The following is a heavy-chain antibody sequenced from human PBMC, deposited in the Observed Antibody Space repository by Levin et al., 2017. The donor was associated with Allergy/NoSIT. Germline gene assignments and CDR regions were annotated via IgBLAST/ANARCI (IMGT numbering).Heavy chain of an antibody. CDR2: ISGSGSST. CDR1: GFTFSSYV. V-gene: IGHV3-23*01. Sequence: GGSLRLSCAASGFTFSSYVMSWVRQAPGKGLEWVSGISGSGSSTNYADSVKGRFTISRDNSKNTLFLQMNSLRAEDTALYYCAKDRYSSGWYDYWGQGTLVTVSS. CDR3: AKDRYSSGWYDY. J-gene: IGHJ4*02. D-gene: IGHD6-19*01.